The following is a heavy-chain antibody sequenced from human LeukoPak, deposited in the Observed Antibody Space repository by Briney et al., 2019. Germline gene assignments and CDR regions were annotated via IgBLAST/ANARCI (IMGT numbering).Heavy chain of an antibody. CDR2: ISSSSSTI. V-gene: IGHV3-48*01. Sequence: PGGSLRLSCEASGFIFSTYSMNWVRQAPGKGLEWVSYISSSSSTIYYADSVKGRFTISRDNAKNSLSLQMNGLRAEDTAVFYCARQSRPGYFDYWGQGTLVTVSS. CDR3: ARQSRPGYFDY. J-gene: IGHJ4*02. CDR1: GFIFSTYS.